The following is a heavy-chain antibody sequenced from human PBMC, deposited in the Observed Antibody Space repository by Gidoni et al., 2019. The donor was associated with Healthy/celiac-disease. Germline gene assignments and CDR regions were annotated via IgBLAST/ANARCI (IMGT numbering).Heavy chain of an antibody. D-gene: IGHD3-22*01. V-gene: IGHV3-21*01. J-gene: IGHJ4*02. Sequence: EVQLVESGGGLVKPGGSLRRTGAASGFTFSSYSMNWVRQAPGKGLEWVSSISSSSSYIYYADSVKGRFTISRDNAKNSLYLQMNSLRAEDTAVYYCARADYYDSSGYLYWGQGTLVTVSS. CDR1: GFTFSSYS. CDR3: ARADYYDSSGYLY. CDR2: ISSSSSYI.